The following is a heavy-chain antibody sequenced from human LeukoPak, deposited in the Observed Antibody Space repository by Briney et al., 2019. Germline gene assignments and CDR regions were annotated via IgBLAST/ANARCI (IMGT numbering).Heavy chain of an antibody. D-gene: IGHD2-15*01. CDR3: ARDWRHIVVVVAATGVFDY. Sequence: GASVKVSCKASGYTFTGYYMHWVRQAPGQGLEWMGWINPNSGGTNYAQKFQGRVTMTRDTSISTAYMELSRLRSDDTAVYYCARDWRHIVVVVAATGVFDYWGQGTLVTVSS. CDR2: INPNSGGT. J-gene: IGHJ4*02. V-gene: IGHV1-2*02. CDR1: GYTFTGYY.